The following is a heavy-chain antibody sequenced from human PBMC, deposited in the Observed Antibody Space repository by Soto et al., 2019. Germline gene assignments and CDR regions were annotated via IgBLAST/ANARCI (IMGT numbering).Heavy chain of an antibody. V-gene: IGHV6-1*01. Sequence: SETLSLTCGGSGDTVSRNSVAWDWVRQFPSRGLGGLGRAYYRSRWYSDYAVSVRSRIDINAHTAKNQVYLQLNSVTPEHTAVYYCARSEEDSDYYYYGMDVWGQGTTVTVSS. CDR1: GDTVSRNSVA. J-gene: IGHJ6*02. D-gene: IGHD2-15*01. CDR3: ARSEEDSDYYYYGMDV. CDR2: AYYRSRWYS.